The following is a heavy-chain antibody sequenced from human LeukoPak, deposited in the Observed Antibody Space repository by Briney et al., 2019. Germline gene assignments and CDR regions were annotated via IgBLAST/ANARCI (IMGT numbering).Heavy chain of an antibody. J-gene: IGHJ4*02. V-gene: IGHV3-30-3*01. D-gene: IGHD4-17*01. Sequence: GGSLRLSCAASGFTFNTYNMFWVRQAPGKGLEWVAVLSHDGNNKYYVDSVKGRFTISRVNSKKTLYLEMNNLRAEDTAVYFCARENYGDYYLDFWGQGTLVTVSS. CDR1: GFTFNTYN. CDR3: ARENYGDYYLDF. CDR2: LSHDGNNK.